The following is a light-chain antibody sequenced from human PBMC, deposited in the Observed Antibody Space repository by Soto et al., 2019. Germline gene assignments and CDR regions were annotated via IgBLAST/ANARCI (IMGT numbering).Light chain of an antibody. CDR3: SSYAGNNNYV. CDR1: SSDVGRYNY. Sequence: LTQPPSASGSPGQSVTISCTGTSSDVGRYNYISWYQQRPGKAPKLIIYEVSKRPSGVPDRLSGFKYGNTASLTVPGLQAEDEADYYCSSYAGNNNYVFGTGTKVTVL. CDR2: EVS. J-gene: IGLJ1*01. V-gene: IGLV2-8*01.